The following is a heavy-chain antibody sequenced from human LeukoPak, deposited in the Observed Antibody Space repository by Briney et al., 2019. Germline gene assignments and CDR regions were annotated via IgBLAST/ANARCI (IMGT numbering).Heavy chain of an antibody. CDR2: INPSGGST. V-gene: IGHV1-46*01. CDR3: ARAFYYDFWSRYPAYDY. CDR1: GYTFTSYY. D-gene: IGHD3-3*01. J-gene: IGHJ4*02. Sequence: ASVKVSCKASGYTFTSYYMHWVRQAPGQGVEGMGIINPSGGSTSYAQKFQGRVTMTRDTSTSTVYMELSSLRSEDTAVYYCARAFYYDFWSRYPAYDYWGQGTLVTVSS.